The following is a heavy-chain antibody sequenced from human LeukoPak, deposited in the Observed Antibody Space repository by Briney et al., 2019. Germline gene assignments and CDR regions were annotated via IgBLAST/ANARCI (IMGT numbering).Heavy chain of an antibody. D-gene: IGHD2/OR15-2a*01. J-gene: IGHJ3*01. Sequence: PSETLSLTCTVSGGSIISYYWSWIRQPPGKGLEWIGSINYSGNTYYSPSLKSRVTISVDTSKNQFSLKLSSVTAADSAIYYCAGSYSSTWYSTFDLWGQGTVVTVSS. CDR2: INYSGNT. V-gene: IGHV4-59*05. CDR1: GGSIISYY. CDR3: AGSYSSTWYSTFDL.